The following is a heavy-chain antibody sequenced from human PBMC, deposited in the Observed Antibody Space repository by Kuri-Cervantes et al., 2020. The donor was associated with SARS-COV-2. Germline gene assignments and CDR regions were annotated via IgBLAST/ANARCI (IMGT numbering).Heavy chain of an antibody. D-gene: IGHD1-1*01. CDR2: INPDGSYT. J-gene: IGHJ4*02. CDR3: VRDGDHWNFDY. V-gene: IGHV3-74*01. Sequence: GESLKISCAASGFTFSGHWIHWVRQAPGKGLVWVSRINPDGSYTSNADSVKGRFTLSRDNAKNMLSLQMNSLRAEDTAVYYCVRDGDHWNFDYWGQGTLVTVSS. CDR1: GFTFSGHW.